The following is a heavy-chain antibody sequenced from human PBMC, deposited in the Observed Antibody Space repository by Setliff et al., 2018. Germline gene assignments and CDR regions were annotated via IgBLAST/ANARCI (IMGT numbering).Heavy chain of an antibody. V-gene: IGHV4-30-4*08. CDR2: IYHSGSA. Sequence: VTPSETLSLTCTVSGDSISSGDYFWSWIRQPPGKGLEWIAYIYHSGSAYYNPSLKSRVTMSVDTSKNQFSLHLTSVTAADTAVYYCAREVGTSTSSDAFDVWGQGMMVTVSS. J-gene: IGHJ3*01. D-gene: IGHD1-26*01. CDR3: AREVGTSTSSDAFDV. CDR1: GDSISSGDYF.